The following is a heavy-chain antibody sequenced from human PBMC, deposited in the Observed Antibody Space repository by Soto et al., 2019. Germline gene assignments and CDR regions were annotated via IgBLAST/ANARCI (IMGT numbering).Heavy chain of an antibody. V-gene: IGHV3-48*02. D-gene: IGHD6-13*01. J-gene: IGHJ6*03. Sequence: PGGSLRLSCAASGFTFSSYSMNWVRQAPGKGLEWVSYISSSSSTIYYADSVKGRFTISRDNAKNSLYLQMNSLRDEDTAVYYCARDYSSSWYEYYYMDVWGKGTTVTVSS. CDR1: GFTFSSYS. CDR3: ARDYSSSWYEYYYMDV. CDR2: ISSSSSTI.